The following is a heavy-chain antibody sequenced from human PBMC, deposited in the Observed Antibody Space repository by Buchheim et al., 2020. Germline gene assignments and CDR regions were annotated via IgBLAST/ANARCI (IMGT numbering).Heavy chain of an antibody. D-gene: IGHD3-9*01. CDR1: GGTFSSDG. V-gene: IGHV1-69*06. Sequence: QVQLVQSGAEVKKPGSSVKVSCKASGGTFSSDGVSWVRQAPGQGLEWMGGIIPIFGSTNFAQKFQGRVTLTADKYTSTASMELSSLRSEDTAVYYCARGAGRYFGSLYYYIMDVWGQGTT. CDR3: ARGAGRYFGSLYYYIMDV. J-gene: IGHJ6*02. CDR2: IIPIFGST.